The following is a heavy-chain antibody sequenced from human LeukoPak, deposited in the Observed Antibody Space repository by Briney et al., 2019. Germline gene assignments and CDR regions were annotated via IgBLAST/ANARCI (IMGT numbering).Heavy chain of an antibody. CDR2: ISAYNGNT. CDR3: ARCYYGSVYGYSDY. J-gene: IGHJ4*02. CDR1: GYSFTSYG. D-gene: IGHD3-10*01. V-gene: IGHV1-18*04. Sequence: ASVKVSCKASGYSFTSYGISWVRQAPGQGLEWLGWISAYNGNTNYAQKFQGRVTMTTDTSTSTAYMELRSLRSDDTAVYYCARCYYGSVYGYSDYWGQGTLVTVSS.